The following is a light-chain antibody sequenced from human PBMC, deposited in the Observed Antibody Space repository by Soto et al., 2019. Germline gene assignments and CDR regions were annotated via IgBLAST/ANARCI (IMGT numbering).Light chain of an antibody. CDR1: QSVRPY. Sequence: ERVMTQSPATLSVSPGERATLSCRASQSVRPYLAWYQQKAAQAPRLLIYDASSRATGIPARFSGSGSGKDYTLTISSLEAEDFAVYYWQHNDNSSLTFGQGTKVDIK. V-gene: IGKV3D-15*01. J-gene: IGKJ1*01. CDR2: DAS. CDR3: QHNDNSSLT.